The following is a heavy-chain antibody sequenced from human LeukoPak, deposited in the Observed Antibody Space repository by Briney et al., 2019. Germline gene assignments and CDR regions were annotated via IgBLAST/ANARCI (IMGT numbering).Heavy chain of an antibody. CDR2: ISAYNGNT. CDR3: ARDPGYYDSSGGGAFDI. CDR1: GYTFTSYG. J-gene: IGHJ3*02. Sequence: ASVKVSCKASGYTFTSYGISWVRQAPGQGLEWMGWISAYNGNTNYAQKLQGRVTMTTDTSTSTAYMELRSLRSDDTAVYYCARDPGYYDSSGGGAFDIWGQGTMVTVSS. D-gene: IGHD3-22*01. V-gene: IGHV1-18*01.